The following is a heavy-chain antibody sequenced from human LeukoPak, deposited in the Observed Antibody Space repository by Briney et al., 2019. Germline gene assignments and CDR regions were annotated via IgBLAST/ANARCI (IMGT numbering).Heavy chain of an antibody. J-gene: IGHJ6*02. D-gene: IGHD2-2*01. V-gene: IGHV1-69*13. CDR1: GGTFSSYA. Sequence: ASVKVSCKASGGTFSSYAISWVRQAPGQGLEWMGGIIPIFGTANYAQKLQGRVTITADESTSTAYMELSSLRSEDTAVYYCSAGYCSSTSCYDYYYYYGMDVWGQGTTVTVSS. CDR3: SAGYCSSTSCYDYYYYYGMDV. CDR2: IIPIFGTA.